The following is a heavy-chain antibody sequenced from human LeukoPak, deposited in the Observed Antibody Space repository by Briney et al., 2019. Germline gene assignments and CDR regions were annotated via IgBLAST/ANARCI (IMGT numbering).Heavy chain of an antibody. CDR2: ITDGGDGT. CDR3: AKGLRATYDY. CDR1: GFTFSSYA. Sequence: PGGSLRLSCATSGFTFSSYAMTWVRQAPGKGLEWVSSITDGGDGTYYADSVKGRFTISRDNSKNTLFLQVNSLRAEDTAVYYCAKGLRATYDYWGQGTLVTVSS. V-gene: IGHV3-23*01. J-gene: IGHJ4*02.